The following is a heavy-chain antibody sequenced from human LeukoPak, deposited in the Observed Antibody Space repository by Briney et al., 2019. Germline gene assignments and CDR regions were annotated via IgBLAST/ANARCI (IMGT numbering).Heavy chain of an antibody. V-gene: IGHV3-30-3*01. CDR3: ARDRPNYYASGSYYGIDY. CDR1: GFTFSSYA. Sequence: GGSLRLSCAASGFTFSSYAMHWVRQAPGKGLEWVAVISYDGSNKYYADSVKGRFTISRDNVKNSLYLQMNSLRAEDTAVYYCARDRPNYYASGSYYGIDYWGQGTLLTVSS. CDR2: ISYDGSNK. J-gene: IGHJ4*02. D-gene: IGHD3-10*01.